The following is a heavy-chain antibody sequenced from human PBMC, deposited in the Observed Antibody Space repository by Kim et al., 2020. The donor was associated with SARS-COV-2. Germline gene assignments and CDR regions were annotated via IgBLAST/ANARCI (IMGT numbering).Heavy chain of an antibody. Sequence: SETLSLTCTVSGGSISSSSYYWGWIRQPPGKGLEWIGSIYYSGSAYYNPSLKSRVTISVDTSKNQFSLNLSSVTAADTAVYYCASHSGWYSPFDPWGQGTLVTVSS. CDR1: GGSISSSSYY. CDR3: ASHSGWYSPFDP. D-gene: IGHD6-19*01. V-gene: IGHV4-39*01. J-gene: IGHJ5*02. CDR2: IYYSGSA.